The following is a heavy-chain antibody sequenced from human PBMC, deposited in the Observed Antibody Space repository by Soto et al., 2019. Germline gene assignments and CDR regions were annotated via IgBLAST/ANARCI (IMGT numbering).Heavy chain of an antibody. V-gene: IGHV1-18*01. CDR3: ASLRYYDSSGYYAYYYGMDV. J-gene: IGHJ6*02. CDR1: GYTFTSYG. Sequence: ASVKGSCKASGYTFTSYGISWVRQAPGQGLEWMGWISAYNGNTNYAQKLQGRVTMTTDTSTSTAYMELSRLRSDDTAVYYCASLRYYDSSGYYAYYYGMDVWGQGTTVTVSS. CDR2: ISAYNGNT. D-gene: IGHD3-22*01.